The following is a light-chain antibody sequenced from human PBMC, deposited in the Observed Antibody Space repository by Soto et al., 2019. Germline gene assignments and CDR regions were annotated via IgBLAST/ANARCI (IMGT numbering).Light chain of an antibody. CDR1: SSDVESYKL. V-gene: IGLV2-23*01. CDR3: RSYAGSTTFYV. J-gene: IGLJ1*01. CDR2: EGN. Sequence: SVLPQPASVTESLGQSITISCTRTSSDVESYKLVSWYQQHPDKAPKLIIYEGNKRPSGVSNRFSGSKSGNPASLTVSGLQAEDDADYYCRSYAGSTTFYVFGTGTKVTVL.